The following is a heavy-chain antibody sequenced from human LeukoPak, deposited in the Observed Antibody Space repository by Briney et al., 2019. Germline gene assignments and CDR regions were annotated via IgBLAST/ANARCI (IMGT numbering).Heavy chain of an antibody. CDR2: IIPIFGTA. CDR1: GGTFSSYA. Sequence: ASVKVSCKASGGTFSSYAISWVRQAPGQGLEWMGGIIPIFGTANYAQKFQGRVTITTDESTSTAYMELSSLRSGDTAVYYCARAMGSSSSWFDPWGQGTLVTVSS. J-gene: IGHJ5*02. CDR3: ARAMGSSSSWFDP. D-gene: IGHD6-6*01. V-gene: IGHV1-69*05.